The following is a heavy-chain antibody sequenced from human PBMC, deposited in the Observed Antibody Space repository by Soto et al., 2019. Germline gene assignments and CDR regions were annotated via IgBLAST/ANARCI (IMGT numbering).Heavy chain of an antibody. CDR2: IDPSDSYT. CDR3: ARRAYDNGYYGMDV. D-gene: IGHD3-3*01. Sequence: GESLKISCKGSGYSFTNYWISWVRQMPGKGLEWMGRIDPSDSYTNYSPSFQGHVTISADKSIGTAYLQWSSLKASDTAMYYCARRAYDNGYYGMDVWGQGTTVTVSS. CDR1: GYSFTNYW. J-gene: IGHJ6*02. V-gene: IGHV5-10-1*01.